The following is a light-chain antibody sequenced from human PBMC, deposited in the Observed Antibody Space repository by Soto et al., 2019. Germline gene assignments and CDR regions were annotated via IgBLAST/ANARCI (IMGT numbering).Light chain of an antibody. V-gene: IGKV3-20*01. CDR3: QQYGRSPRQIT. J-gene: IGKJ5*01. Sequence: EIVLTQSPGTLSLSPGERATLSCRASQSVSSDSLGWYQQKPGQAPRLLIYGASSRATGIPDRFSGSGSGTDVTLTISRLEPEDFAVYYCQQYGRSPRQITFGQGTRLEIK. CDR2: GAS. CDR1: QSVSSDS.